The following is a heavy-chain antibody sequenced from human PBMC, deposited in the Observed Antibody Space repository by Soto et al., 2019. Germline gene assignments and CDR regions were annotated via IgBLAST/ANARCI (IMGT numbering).Heavy chain of an antibody. CDR1: GGSLSTNP. CDR2: TGSGTGPG. CDR3: ARRESGGLYRFVDS. V-gene: IGHV1-69*06. D-gene: IGHD2-15*01. Sequence: ASVKVSCKASGGSLSTNPISWVRQAPGQGLEWMGGTGSGTGPGNHAQKFQGRLTVTADKSTSTVYVELNNLSSEDTAVYYCARRESGGLYRFVDSWGQGSLVTVSS. J-gene: IGHJ4*02.